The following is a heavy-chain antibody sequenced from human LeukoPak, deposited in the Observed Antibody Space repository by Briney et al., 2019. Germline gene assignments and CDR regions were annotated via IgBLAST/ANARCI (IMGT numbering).Heavy chain of an antibody. CDR3: ARLYDTHDYHRKGAFDI. Sequence: GGSLRLSCAASGFTVSSNYMSWVRQAPGKGPEWVSIIYSGGSIYYAASVKGRFTISRDNSKNTVYLQMTSLRAEDTAVYYCARLYDTHDYHRKGAFDIWGQGTMVTVSS. J-gene: IGHJ3*02. D-gene: IGHD3-16*01. CDR1: GFTVSSNY. CDR2: IYSGGSI. V-gene: IGHV3-66*04.